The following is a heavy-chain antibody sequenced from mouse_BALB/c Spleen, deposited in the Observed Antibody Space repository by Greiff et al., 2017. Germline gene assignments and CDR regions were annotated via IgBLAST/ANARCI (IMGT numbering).Heavy chain of an antibody. Sequence: GQLKQSGAELVKPGASVKLSCTASGFNIKDTYMHWVKQRPEQGLEWIGRIDPANGNTKYDPKFQGKATITADTSSNTAYLQLSSLTSEDTAVYYCATARAGFAYWGQGTLVTVSA. V-gene: IGHV14-3*02. D-gene: IGHD3-1*01. J-gene: IGHJ3*01. CDR2: IDPANGNT. CDR3: ATARAGFAY. CDR1: GFNIKDTY.